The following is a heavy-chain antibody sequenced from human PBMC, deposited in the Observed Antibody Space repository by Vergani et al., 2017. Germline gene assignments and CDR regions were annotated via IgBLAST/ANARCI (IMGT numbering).Heavy chain of an antibody. J-gene: IGHJ6*02. V-gene: IGHV4-38-2*01. CDR1: DSSIMTNPY. Sequence: QVQLQESRPGLVKPSETLTLTCDVSDSSIMTNPYWGWFRQSPGKGLGWVGCIHHSGDTHYNSSLKSRVSISLLSSSKFSLSLTSVTAADTAIYYCARHRGSGGFFPSSYFYGMDVWGHGTTVTVSS. CDR3: ARHRGSGGFFPSSYFYGMDV. D-gene: IGHD3-10*01. CDR2: IHHSGDT.